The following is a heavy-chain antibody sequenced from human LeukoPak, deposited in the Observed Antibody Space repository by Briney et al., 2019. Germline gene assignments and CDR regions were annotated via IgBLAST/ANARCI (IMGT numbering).Heavy chain of an antibody. CDR3: AREDWYFDL. J-gene: IGHJ2*01. V-gene: IGHV4-34*01. CDR1: GGSLTDYY. CDR2: INHSGSA. Sequence: SETPSLTCAVYGGSLTDYYWAWIRQPPGKGLEWIGEINHSGSANYSPSLKSRVTISLDTSNNQFFLKLNSVTATDTAVYYCAREDWYFDLWGRGTLVTVSS.